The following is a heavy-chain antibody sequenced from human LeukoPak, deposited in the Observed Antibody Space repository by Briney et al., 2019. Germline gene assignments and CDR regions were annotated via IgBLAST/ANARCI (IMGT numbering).Heavy chain of an antibody. CDR2: IIPIFGTA. CDR1: GGTFSSHA. CDR3: ARRYCSSTSCYHFDY. D-gene: IGHD2-2*01. V-gene: IGHV1-69*06. J-gene: IGHJ4*02. Sequence: SVKVSCKASGGTFSSHAISWVRQAPGQGLEWMGGIIPIFGTANYAQKFQGRVTITADKSTSTAYMELSSLRSEDTAVYYCARRYCSSTSCYHFDYWGQGTLVTVSS.